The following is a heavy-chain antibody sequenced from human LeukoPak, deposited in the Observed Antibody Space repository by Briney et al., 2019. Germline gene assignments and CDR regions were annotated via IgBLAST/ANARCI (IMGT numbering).Heavy chain of an antibody. D-gene: IGHD6-19*01. Sequence: SETLSLTCAVYGGSFSGYYWSWIRQPPGKGLEWIGEINHSGSTNYNPSLKSRVTISVDTSKNQFSLKLSSVTAADTAVYYCARHIAVAGTSWGLGTLVTVSS. CDR3: ARHIAVAGTS. J-gene: IGHJ4*02. CDR2: INHSGST. V-gene: IGHV4-34*01. CDR1: GGSFSGYY.